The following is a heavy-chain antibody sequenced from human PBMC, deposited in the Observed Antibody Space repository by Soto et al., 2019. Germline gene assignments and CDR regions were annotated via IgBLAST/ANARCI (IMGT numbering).Heavy chain of an antibody. CDR1: GFTFQNYH. Sequence: QVQLVQSGAEVKEPGASVKVSCKASGFTFQNYHMHLVRQAPGQGLEWMGIIPPSGCTTTYAQNFQGRLAMSRDTSTSTAYMELISLTSEHTAVYYCAKDLWGSWTVDYWGQGSLITVSS. CDR3: AKDLWGSWTVDY. CDR2: IPPSGCTT. D-gene: IGHD3-16*01. J-gene: IGHJ4*02. V-gene: IGHV1-46*02.